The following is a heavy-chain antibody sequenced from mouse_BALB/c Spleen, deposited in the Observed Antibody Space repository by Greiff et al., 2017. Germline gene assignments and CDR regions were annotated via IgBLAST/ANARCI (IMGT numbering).Heavy chain of an antibody. CDR3: ARTWDWYFDV. CDR1: GFTFSSYA. Sequence: EVQVVESGGGLVKPGGSLKLSCAASGFTFSSYAMSWVRPTPEKRLEWVATISSGGSYTYYPDSVKGRFTIARDNAKNTLYLQMSSMRSEDTAMYYCARTWDWYFDVWGAGTTVTVSS. V-gene: IGHV5-9-3*01. J-gene: IGHJ1*01. CDR2: ISSGGSYT. D-gene: IGHD4-1*01.